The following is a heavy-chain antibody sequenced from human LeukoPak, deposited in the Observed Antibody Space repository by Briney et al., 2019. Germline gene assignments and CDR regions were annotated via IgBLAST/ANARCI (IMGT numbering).Heavy chain of an antibody. Sequence: SETLSLTCTVSGGSISSYYWSWIRQPPGKGLEWIGSIYHSGSTYYNPSLKSRVTISVDTSKNQFSLKLSSVTAADTAVYYCAREELERRVDYWGQGTLVTVSS. D-gene: IGHD1-1*01. J-gene: IGHJ4*02. CDR3: AREELERRVDY. V-gene: IGHV4-38-2*02. CDR2: IYHSGST. CDR1: GGSISSYY.